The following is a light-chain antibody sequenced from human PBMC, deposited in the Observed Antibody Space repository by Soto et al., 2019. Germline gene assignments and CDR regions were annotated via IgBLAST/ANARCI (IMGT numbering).Light chain of an antibody. V-gene: IGLV2-23*02. CDR1: SSDVGNYNL. CDR2: EVN. Sequence: QSALTQPASVSGSPGQSITISCTGTSSDVGNYNLVSWYRQYPNKAPKLMIYEVNKRPSGVSNRFSGSKSGNTASLTISGLQAEDEADYYCCSYAGSTSYVFGAGTKLTVL. CDR3: CSYAGSTSYV. J-gene: IGLJ1*01.